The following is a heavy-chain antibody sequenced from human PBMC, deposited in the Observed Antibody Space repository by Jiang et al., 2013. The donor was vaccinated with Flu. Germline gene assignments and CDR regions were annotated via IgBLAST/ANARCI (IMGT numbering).Heavy chain of an antibody. J-gene: IGHJ4*02. D-gene: IGHD4-17*01. V-gene: IGHV1-69*01. Sequence: SGAEVKKPGSSVNVSCKASGGTFSSYAINWVRQAPGQGLEWMGGIPIFGAANYAQKFQGRVTITADESTSTAYMELSSLRSEDTAVYYCARDLSSQVSDYGDYYFDYWGQGTLVTVSS. CDR2: IPIFGAA. CDR1: GGTFSSYA. CDR3: ARDLSSQVSDYGDYYFDY.